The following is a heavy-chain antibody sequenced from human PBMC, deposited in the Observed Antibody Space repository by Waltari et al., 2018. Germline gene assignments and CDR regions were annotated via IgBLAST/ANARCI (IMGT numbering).Heavy chain of an antibody. CDR3: AKVSVGYYDNRALDY. D-gene: IGHD3-22*01. CDR1: GFTFSSYA. Sequence: EVQLLESGGGLVQPGGSLRLSCAASGFTFSSYAMSWVRQAPGKGLEWVSAISTYDGTTYYADSVKGRFTISRDNSKNTLHLQMNRLRAEDTAVYYCAKVSVGYYDNRALDYWGQGTLVTVSS. CDR2: ISTYDGTT. J-gene: IGHJ4*02. V-gene: IGHV3-23*01.